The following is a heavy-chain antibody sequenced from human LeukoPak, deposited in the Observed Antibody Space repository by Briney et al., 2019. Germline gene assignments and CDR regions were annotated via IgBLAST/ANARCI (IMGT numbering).Heavy chain of an antibody. J-gene: IGHJ5*02. CDR2: IYSGGST. Sequence: GSLRLSCAASGFTVSSNCMSWVRQAPGKGLEWVSVIYSGGSTYYADSVKGRFTISRDNSKNTLYLQMNSLRAEDTAVYYCARGVGPRGVDWFDPWGQGTLVTVSS. CDR1: GFTVSSNC. V-gene: IGHV3-53*01. D-gene: IGHD2-15*01. CDR3: ARGVGPRGVDWFDP.